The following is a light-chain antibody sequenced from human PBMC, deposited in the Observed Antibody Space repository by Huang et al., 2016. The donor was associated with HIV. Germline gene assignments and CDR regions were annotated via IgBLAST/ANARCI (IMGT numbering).Light chain of an antibody. CDR2: GVS. V-gene: IGKV3-15*01. Sequence: EIVITQSPATLSVSPGERATLSCRASPSVSDNLAWYQQHPCRAPRLLSYGVSTRTTGVPARFSGSGSGTEFTLTISSLKSEDFAVYYCQHYTNWPYTFGQGTKLEIK. CDR1: PSVSDN. CDR3: QHYTNWPYT. J-gene: IGKJ2*01.